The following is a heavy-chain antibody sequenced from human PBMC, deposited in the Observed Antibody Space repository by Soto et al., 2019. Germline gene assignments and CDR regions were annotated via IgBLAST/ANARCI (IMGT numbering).Heavy chain of an antibody. Sequence: SETLSLTCAVYVGSFSGYYWSWIRQPPGKGLEWIGEINHSGSTNYNPSLKSRVTISVDTSKNQFSLKLSSVTAADTAVYYCARGPVAVAGSHYYYYYYMDVWGKGTTVTVS. CDR1: VGSFSGYY. V-gene: IGHV4-34*01. CDR2: INHSGST. J-gene: IGHJ6*03. CDR3: ARGPVAVAGSHYYYYYYMDV. D-gene: IGHD6-19*01.